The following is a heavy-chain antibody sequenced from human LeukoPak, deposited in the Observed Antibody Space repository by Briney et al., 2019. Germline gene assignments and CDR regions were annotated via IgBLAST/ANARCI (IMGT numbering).Heavy chain of an antibody. J-gene: IGHJ5*02. CDR3: ARIAQYCSSTSCYRGFNWFDP. CDR1: GYTFTSYG. V-gene: IGHV1-18*01. D-gene: IGHD2-2*01. CDR2: ISAYNGNT. Sequence: VASVKVSCKASGYTFTSYGISWVRQAPGQGLEWMGWISAYNGNTNYAQKLQGRVTMTTDTSTSTAHMELRSLRSDDTAVYYCARIAQYCSSTSCYRGFNWFDPWGQGTLVTVSS.